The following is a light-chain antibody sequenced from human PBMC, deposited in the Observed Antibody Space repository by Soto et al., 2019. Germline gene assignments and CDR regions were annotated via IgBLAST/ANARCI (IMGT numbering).Light chain of an antibody. CDR1: SSDVGRYNY. Sequence: QSVLTQPASVSGSPGQSITISWTGTSSDVGRYNYVSWYQQHPGKVPKLMIYEVSNRPSGVSNRFSGSKSGNTASLTISGLQAEDEADYYCSSYTSSITYVFGTGTKLTDL. V-gene: IGLV2-14*01. CDR3: SSYTSSITYV. CDR2: EVS. J-gene: IGLJ1*01.